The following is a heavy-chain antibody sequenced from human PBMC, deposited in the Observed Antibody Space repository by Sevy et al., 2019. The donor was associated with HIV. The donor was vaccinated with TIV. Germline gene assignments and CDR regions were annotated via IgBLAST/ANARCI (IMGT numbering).Heavy chain of an antibody. J-gene: IGHJ4*02. CDR2: IIPIFATA. CDR1: GGTFSRYP. CDR3: ALAAQVTMNVAEGFFEY. D-gene: IGHD3-22*01. V-gene: IGHV1-69*13. Sequence: ASVKVSCKAAGGTFSRYPFIWVRQAPGQGLEWMGGIIPIFATANYAQKFQGRVTITADESTSTTYMELSSLRSEDTAVYYCALAAQVTMNVAEGFFEYWGQGTLVTVSS.